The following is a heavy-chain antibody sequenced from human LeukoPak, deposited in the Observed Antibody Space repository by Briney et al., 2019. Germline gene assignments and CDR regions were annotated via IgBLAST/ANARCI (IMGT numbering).Heavy chain of an antibody. CDR3: ARARCSSTSCYVHYGMDV. V-gene: IGHV4-61*08. Sequence: PSETLSLTCTVSGASVGSAGYYWSWMRQPPGGGREWIGYIYYISNTNYNPSLKSRVTMSVDPSKNQFSLKLNSVTAADTAVYYCARARCSSTSCYVHYGMDVWGQGTTVTVSS. CDR1: GASVGSAGYY. D-gene: IGHD2-2*01. CDR2: IYYISNT. J-gene: IGHJ6*02.